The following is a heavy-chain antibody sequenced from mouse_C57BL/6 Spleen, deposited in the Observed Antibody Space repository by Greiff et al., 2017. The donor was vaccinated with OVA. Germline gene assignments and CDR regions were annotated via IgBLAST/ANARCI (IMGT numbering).Heavy chain of an antibody. J-gene: IGHJ4*01. CDR3: ASPYSNYGAMDY. Sequence: EVKLMESGPGLAKPSQTLSLTCSVTGYSITSDYWNWIRKFPGNKLEYMGYISYSGSTYYNPSLKSRISITRDTSKNQYYRQLNSVTTEDTATDDCASPYSNYGAMDYWGQGTSVTVSS. CDR1: GYSITSDY. CDR2: ISYSGST. V-gene: IGHV3-8*01. D-gene: IGHD2-5*01.